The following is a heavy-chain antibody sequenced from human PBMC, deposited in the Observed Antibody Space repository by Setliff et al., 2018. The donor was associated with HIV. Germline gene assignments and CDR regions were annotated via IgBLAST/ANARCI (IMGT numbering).Heavy chain of an antibody. CDR3: GVSGGSSPGY. CDR1: GFTFSSYA. D-gene: IGHD2-15*01. Sequence: GGSLRLSCAASGFTFSSYAMSWVRQAPGKGLEWVSSITSRSVSTYYADSVKGRFTISRDNANDSLYLQMNTLRAEDTAVYYCGVSGGSSPGYWGPGTLVTVSS. CDR2: ITSRSVST. V-gene: IGHV3-48*04. J-gene: IGHJ4*02.